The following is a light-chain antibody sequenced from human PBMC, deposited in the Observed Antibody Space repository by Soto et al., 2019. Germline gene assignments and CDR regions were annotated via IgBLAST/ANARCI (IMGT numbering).Light chain of an antibody. V-gene: IGKV2-30*02. Sequence: DVVMTQSPLSLPVTPGQPASISCRSSQSLVHSDGNTYVNWFQQRPGQSPRRLIYKVSNRDSGVPDRFSGSGSGTDFTLKISRVEADDVGVYYCMQGTHWPPTFGQGTRVDIK. CDR3: MQGTHWPPT. CDR1: QSLVHSDGNTY. J-gene: IGKJ1*01. CDR2: KVS.